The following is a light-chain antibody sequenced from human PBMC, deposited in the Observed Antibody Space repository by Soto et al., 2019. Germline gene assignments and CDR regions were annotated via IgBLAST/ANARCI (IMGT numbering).Light chain of an antibody. CDR2: GAS. J-gene: IGKJ4*01. Sequence: EIVMTQSPDTLSVSPGERATLSYRASEGVTNNLAWYQRKPGQAPRLFIYGASTRATDVPVRFSGRGSGTEFTLTISSPQPEDSAVYYCQQYSQWPLTFGGGTKVEIK. V-gene: IGKV3-15*01. CDR3: QQYSQWPLT. CDR1: EGVTNN.